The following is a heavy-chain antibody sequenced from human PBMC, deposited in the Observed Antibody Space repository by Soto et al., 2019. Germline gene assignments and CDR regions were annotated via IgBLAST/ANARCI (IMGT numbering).Heavy chain of an antibody. V-gene: IGHV4-30-4*01. CDR2: IYYSGST. J-gene: IGHJ4*02. CDR1: GGSISSGDYY. Sequence: SETLSLTCTVSGGSISSGDYYWSWIRQPPGKGLEWIGYIYYSGSTYYNPSLKSRVTISVDTSKNQFSLKLSSVTAADTAVYYCARTNIVALGYYFDYWGQGTLVTVSS. CDR3: ARTNIVALGYYFDY. D-gene: IGHD5-12*01.